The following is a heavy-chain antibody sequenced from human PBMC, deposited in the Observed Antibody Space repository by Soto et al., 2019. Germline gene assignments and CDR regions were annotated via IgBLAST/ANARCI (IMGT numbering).Heavy chain of an antibody. V-gene: IGHV4-34*01. Sequence: QVQLQQWGAGLLKPSETLSLTCVVYGGSFSGYYWSWIRQSPGKGLEWIGVINHRGSTNYNPSLASRVTVSMDMSKTQFSLKLPLISAADAATYDCARDGFCTCTTCRVCNWFDPWGQGTLVTVSS. J-gene: IGHJ5*02. D-gene: IGHD2-2*01. CDR3: ARDGFCTCTTCRVCNWFDP. CDR2: INHRGST. CDR1: GGSFSGYY.